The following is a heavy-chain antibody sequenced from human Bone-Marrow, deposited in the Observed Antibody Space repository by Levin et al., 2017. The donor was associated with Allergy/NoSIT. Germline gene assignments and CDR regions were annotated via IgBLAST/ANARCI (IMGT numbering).Heavy chain of an antibody. V-gene: IGHV3-7*01. D-gene: IGHD3-3*01. J-gene: IGHJ6*02. CDR1: GFTFSSYW. CDR3: ARDGEGYYDFWSGYYLLRDGMDV. CDR2: IKQDGSEN. Sequence: GGSLRLSCAASGFTFSSYWMSWVRQAPGKGLEWVANIKQDGSENYYVDSVKGRFTISRDNAKNSLYLQMNSLRAEDTAVYYCARDGEGYYDFWSGYYLLRDGMDVWGQGTTVTVSS.